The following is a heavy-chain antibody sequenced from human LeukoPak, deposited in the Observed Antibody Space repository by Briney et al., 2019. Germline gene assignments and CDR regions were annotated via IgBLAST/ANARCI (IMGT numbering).Heavy chain of an antibody. D-gene: IGHD3-22*01. J-gene: IGHJ4*02. CDR1: GGSFSGYY. Sequence: SETLSLTCAVYGGSFSGYYWSWIRQPPGKGLEWIGEINHSGSTNYNPSLKSRVTISVDTSKNQFSLKLTSVTAADTAVYHCATLGEYYDSSGYYYNWGQGTLVTVSS. CDR3: ATLGEYYDSSGYYYN. V-gene: IGHV4-34*01. CDR2: INHSGST.